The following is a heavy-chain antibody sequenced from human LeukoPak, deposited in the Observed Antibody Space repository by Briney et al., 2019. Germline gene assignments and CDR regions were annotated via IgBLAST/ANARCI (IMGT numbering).Heavy chain of an antibody. CDR2: IGTTTSTV. CDR1: EFTLSSFG. D-gene: IGHD2-2*01. CDR3: ARDRGYCRGTTCYAYYFDS. J-gene: IGHJ4*02. V-gene: IGHV3-48*04. Sequence: GGSLRLSRAASEFTLSSFGMNWVRQAPGKGLEWVSYIGTTTSTVYYADSVKGRFTISRDNAKNSLYLQMNSLRAEDTAVYYCARDRGYCRGTTCYAYYFDSWGQGTLVTVSS.